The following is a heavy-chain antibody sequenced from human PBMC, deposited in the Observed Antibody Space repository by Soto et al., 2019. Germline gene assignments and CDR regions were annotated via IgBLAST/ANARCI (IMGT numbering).Heavy chain of an antibody. CDR2: VHDTGTT. V-gene: IGHV4-39*01. D-gene: IGHD6-6*01. CDR1: GGSVSSGGNY. Sequence: QLQLQESGPGLVKPSETLSLTCAVSGGSVSSGGNYWGWIRQSPGKGLEWIGSVHDTGTTHYNPSLTSRVTISVDTYKNQFSLTVNSVTAAHTAVYYCARGLSSPSAAGVWGQGTLVTVSS. J-gene: IGHJ4*02. CDR3: ARGLSSPSAAGV.